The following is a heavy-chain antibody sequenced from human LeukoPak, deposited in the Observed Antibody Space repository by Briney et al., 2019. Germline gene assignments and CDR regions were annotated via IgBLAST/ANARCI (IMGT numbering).Heavy chain of an antibody. CDR1: GYSFTNNW. D-gene: IGHD6-19*01. V-gene: IGHV5-51*01. Sequence: GESLKISCKGSGYSFTNNWIGWVRQVPGKSLEWLGIIYPGDSDTTYSPSFQGHVTISADKSTSTAYLQWNSLKASDTAMYYCARLQGVSRGWSFDYWGQGTLVTVSS. J-gene: IGHJ4*02. CDR3: ARLQGVSRGWSFDY. CDR2: IYPGDSDT.